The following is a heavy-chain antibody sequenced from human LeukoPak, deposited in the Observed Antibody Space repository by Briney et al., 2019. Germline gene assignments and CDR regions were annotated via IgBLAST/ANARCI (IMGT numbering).Heavy chain of an antibody. J-gene: IGHJ4*02. CDR1: GYTFTSYG. CDR2: ISAYNGNT. D-gene: IGHD2-21*02. V-gene: IGHV1-18*01. CDR3: ARVPYCGGDCYFFDY. Sequence: GASVKVSCKASGYTFTSYGISWVRQAPGQGLEWMGWISAYNGNTNYAQKLQGRVTMTTDTSTSTAYMELRSLRSDDTAVYYCARVPYCGGDCYFFDYWGRGTLVTVSS.